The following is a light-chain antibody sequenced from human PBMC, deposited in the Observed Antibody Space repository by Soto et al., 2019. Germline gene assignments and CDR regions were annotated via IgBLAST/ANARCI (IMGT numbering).Light chain of an antibody. J-gene: IGKJ4*01. Sequence: EIVLTQSPATLSLSPGERATLSCRASQSVSSYLAWYQQKPGQAARLLIYDASNRATGIPARFSGSGSGTDVTLTISSLEPEYFAVYYCQQRSNWLTFGGGTKVEIK. V-gene: IGKV3-11*01. CDR1: QSVSSY. CDR3: QQRSNWLT. CDR2: DAS.